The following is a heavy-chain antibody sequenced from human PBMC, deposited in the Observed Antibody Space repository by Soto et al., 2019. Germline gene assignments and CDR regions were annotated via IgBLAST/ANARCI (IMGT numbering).Heavy chain of an antibody. CDR1: GYTLTSYA. Sequence: ASVKVSCKASGYTLTSYAMNWVRQAPGQGLEWMGWINTNTENTTNAQGFTGRFIFSFDSSVSTAYLQISSLKAEDTAVYYCARREVIAVVPAAKMHYYYYYYMDVWGKGTTVTVSS. D-gene: IGHD2-2*01. CDR2: INTNTENT. J-gene: IGHJ6*03. CDR3: ARREVIAVVPAAKMHYYYYYYMDV. V-gene: IGHV7-4-1*02.